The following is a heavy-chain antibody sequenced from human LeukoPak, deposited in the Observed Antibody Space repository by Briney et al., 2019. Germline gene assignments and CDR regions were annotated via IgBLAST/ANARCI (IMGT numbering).Heavy chain of an antibody. CDR2: INGSGGST. Sequence: GGSLRLSCAASGFTFSSYARSWVRQAPGKGLEWVSAINGSGGSTYYADSVKRRFTISRDNSKNTLYLQMNSLRAEDTAVYYCAKDLYYDSSGPFDYWGQGTLVTVSS. D-gene: IGHD3-22*01. J-gene: IGHJ4*02. V-gene: IGHV3-23*01. CDR1: GFTFSSYA. CDR3: AKDLYYDSSGPFDY.